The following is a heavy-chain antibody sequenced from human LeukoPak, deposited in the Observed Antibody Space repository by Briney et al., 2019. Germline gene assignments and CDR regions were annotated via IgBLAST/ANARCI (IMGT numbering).Heavy chain of an antibody. V-gene: IGHV3-66*04. CDR3: ARHKPEVVGATLAMDS. CDR1: GFTVTSNY. J-gene: IGHJ4*02. D-gene: IGHD1-26*01. CDR2: IYSGGRT. Sequence: GSLRLSCAASGFTVTSNYMSWVRQAPGKGLEWVSVIYSGGRTYYADSVKGRFTISRDNSKNTLYLQMNSLRVEDTAVYYCARHKPEVVGATLAMDSWGQGTLVTVSS.